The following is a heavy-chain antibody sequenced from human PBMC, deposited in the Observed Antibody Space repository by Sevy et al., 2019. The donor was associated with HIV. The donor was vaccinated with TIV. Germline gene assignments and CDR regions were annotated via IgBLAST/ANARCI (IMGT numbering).Heavy chain of an antibody. CDR2: IYHSGST. CDR1: GGSITSKNYF. J-gene: IGHJ4*02. V-gene: IGHV4-39*01. D-gene: IGHD5-18*01. CDR3: ARHSFKHGYRPHYFDY. Sequence: ETLSLTCSVSGGSITSKNYFWAWIRQSPGKGLEWIGSIYHSGSTYHSPSLQSRVGISVDTSRRHFSLKLNSVTATDTAVYYCARHSFKHGYRPHYFDYWSQGILVTVSS.